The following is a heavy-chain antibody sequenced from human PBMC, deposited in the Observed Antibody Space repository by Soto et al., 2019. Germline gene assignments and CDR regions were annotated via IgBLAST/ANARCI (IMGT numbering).Heavy chain of an antibody. D-gene: IGHD2-2*03. CDR1: GFTFNSYG. Sequence: GGSLRLSCAASGFTFNSYGMHWVRQAPGKGLEWVAVISYDGSNKYYADSVKGRFTISRDNSKNTLYLQMNSLRAEDTAVYYCARDNMDHDAFDIWGQGTMVTVSS. V-gene: IGHV3-30*03. CDR3: ARDNMDHDAFDI. CDR2: ISYDGSNK. J-gene: IGHJ3*02.